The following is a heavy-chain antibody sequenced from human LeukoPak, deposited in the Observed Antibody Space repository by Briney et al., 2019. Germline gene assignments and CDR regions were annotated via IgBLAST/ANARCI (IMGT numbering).Heavy chain of an antibody. CDR1: GFTFRNYE. CDR3: ARDSRQQLGPKYYYYGMDV. J-gene: IGHJ6*02. V-gene: IGHV3-48*03. D-gene: IGHD6-13*01. CDR2: ISSSGSST. Sequence: GGSLRLSCAASGFTFRNYEMNWVRQAPGKGLEWVSYISSSGSSTYYADSVKGRFTISKDNSKNTVYLQMNSLRVEDTAVYYCARDSRQQLGPKYYYYGMDVWGRGTTVTVSS.